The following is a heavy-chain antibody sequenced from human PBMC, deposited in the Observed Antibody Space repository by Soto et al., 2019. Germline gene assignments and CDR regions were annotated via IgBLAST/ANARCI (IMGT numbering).Heavy chain of an antibody. J-gene: IGHJ4*02. V-gene: IGHV3-30*18. D-gene: IGHD6-19*01. Sequence: QVQLVESGGGVVQPGMSLRLSCAASGFTFSSYGMHWVRQTPGKGLEWVAVISYDGSNKYYADSVKGRFTISRDNSKHTLYLQMNSLRAEDTAVYYCAKGSSGEYFDYWGQGTLVTVSS. CDR1: GFTFSSYG. CDR2: ISYDGSNK. CDR3: AKGSSGEYFDY.